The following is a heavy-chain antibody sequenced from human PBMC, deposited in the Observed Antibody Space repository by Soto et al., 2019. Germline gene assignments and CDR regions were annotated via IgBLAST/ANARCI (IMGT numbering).Heavy chain of an antibody. Sequence: QVQLVQSGAEVKKPGSSVKVSCKASGGTFSSYAISWVRQAPGQGLEWMGGIIPIFGTANYAQKFQGRVTITADKSTITAYMELSSLRSEDTAVYYCARVPEVTTSIDFPDAAFEIWGQGTMVSASS. CDR2: IIPIFGTA. CDR1: GGTFSSYA. J-gene: IGHJ3*02. CDR3: ARVPEVTTSIDFPDAAFEI. V-gene: IGHV1-69*06. D-gene: IGHD4-17*01.